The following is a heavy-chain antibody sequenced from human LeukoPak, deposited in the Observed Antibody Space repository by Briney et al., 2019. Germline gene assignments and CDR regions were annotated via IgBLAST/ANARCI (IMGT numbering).Heavy chain of an antibody. CDR2: INPSGGST. D-gene: IGHD3-22*01. CDR3: ARAAQRTYYYDSSRENWFDP. J-gene: IGHJ5*02. Sequence: ASVKVSCKASGYTFTSYYMHWVRQAPGQGLEWMGIINPSGGSTSHAQKFQGRVTMTRDTSTSTVYMELSSLRSEDTAVYYCARAAQRTYYYDSSRENWFDPWGQETLVTVSS. CDR1: GYTFTSYY. V-gene: IGHV1-46*01.